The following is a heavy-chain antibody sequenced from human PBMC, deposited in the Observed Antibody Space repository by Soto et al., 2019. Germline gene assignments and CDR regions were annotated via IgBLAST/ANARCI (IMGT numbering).Heavy chain of an antibody. J-gene: IGHJ4*02. V-gene: IGHV1-18*01. Sequence: QVQMVQSGAEVKKPGASVKVSCKASGYTFTSYGISWVRQAPGQGLEWMGWISAYNGNTNNAQKLQGRVTMTTDTSTSTAYMERNSLRSDDTAVYYCARDWAAAVHFDYWGQGTLVTVSS. D-gene: IGHD6-13*01. CDR2: ISAYNGNT. CDR1: GYTFTSYG. CDR3: ARDWAAAVHFDY.